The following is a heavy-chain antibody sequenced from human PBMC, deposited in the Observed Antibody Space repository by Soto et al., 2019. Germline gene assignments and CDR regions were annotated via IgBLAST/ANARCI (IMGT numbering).Heavy chain of an antibody. CDR3: ARAAYGDYDGAFFDY. CDR1: GFTFSSYG. V-gene: IGHV3-33*01. CDR2: IWYDGSNK. Sequence: SCAASGFTFSSYGMHWVRQAPGKGLEWVAVIWYDGSNKYYADSVKGRFTISRDNSKNTLYLQMNSLRAEDTAVYYCARAAYGDYDGAFFDYWGQGTLVTVSS. D-gene: IGHD4-17*01. J-gene: IGHJ4*02.